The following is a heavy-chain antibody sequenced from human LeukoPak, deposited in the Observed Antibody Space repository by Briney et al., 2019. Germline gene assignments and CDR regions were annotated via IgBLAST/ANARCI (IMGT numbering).Heavy chain of an antibody. Sequence: GGSLRLTCAASGFTFSSYAMHWVRQAPGKGLEWVAVISYDGSNKYYADSVKGRFTISRDNSKNTLYLQMNSLRAEDTAVYYCARDQVAALGVLGYWGQGTLVTVSS. CDR3: ARDQVAALGVLGY. CDR1: GFTFSSYA. J-gene: IGHJ4*02. CDR2: ISYDGSNK. V-gene: IGHV3-30*04. D-gene: IGHD6-19*01.